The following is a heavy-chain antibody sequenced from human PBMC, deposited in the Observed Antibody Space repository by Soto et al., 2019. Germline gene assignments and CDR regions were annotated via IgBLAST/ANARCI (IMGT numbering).Heavy chain of an antibody. CDR3: AASYGGTTADPFDY. D-gene: IGHD1-1*01. V-gene: IGHV1-69*13. CDR2: IIPIFGTA. J-gene: IGHJ4*02. CDR1: GCTFSSYA. Sequence: SVKVSCKASGCTFSSYAISWVRQAPGQGLEWMGGIIPIFGTANYAQKFQGRVTITADESTSTAYMELSSLRSEDTAVYYCAASYGGTTADPFDYGAQGNPVTV.